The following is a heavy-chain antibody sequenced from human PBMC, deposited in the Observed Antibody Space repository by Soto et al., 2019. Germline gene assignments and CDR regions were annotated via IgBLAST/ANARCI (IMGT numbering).Heavy chain of an antibody. V-gene: IGHV3-48*01. D-gene: IGHD2-2*01. Sequence: PGGSLRLSCAPSGFTFSSYSMNWVRQAPGKGLEWVSYISSSSSTIYYADSVKGRFTISRDNAKNSLYLQMNSLRAEDTAVYYCAREHCSSTSCYLLLGYWGQGTLVTVSS. J-gene: IGHJ4*02. CDR1: GFTFSSYS. CDR2: ISSSSSTI. CDR3: AREHCSSTSCYLLLGY.